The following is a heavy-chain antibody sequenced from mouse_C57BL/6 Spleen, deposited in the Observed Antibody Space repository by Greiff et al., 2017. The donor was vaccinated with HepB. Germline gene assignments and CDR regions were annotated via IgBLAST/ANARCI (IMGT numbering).Heavy chain of an antibody. CDR2: IDPSDSYT. J-gene: IGHJ2*01. D-gene: IGHD2-2*01. V-gene: IGHV1-69*01. CDR1: GYTFTSYW. Sequence: QVQLKQPGAELVMPGASVKLSCKASGYTFTSYWMHWVKQRPGQGLEWIGEIDPSDSYTNYNQKFKGKSTLTVDKSSSTAYMQLSSLTSEDSAVYYCARGMVTTNYFDYWGQGTTLTVSS. CDR3: ARGMVTTNYFDY.